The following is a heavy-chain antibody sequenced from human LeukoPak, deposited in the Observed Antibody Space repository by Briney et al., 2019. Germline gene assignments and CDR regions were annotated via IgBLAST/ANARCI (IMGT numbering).Heavy chain of an antibody. J-gene: IGHJ4*02. CDR3: ARLYSGSYHNFDY. D-gene: IGHD1-26*01. CDR1: GYTFTGYY. Sequence: ASVKVSCKASGYTFTGYYIHWVRQAPGQGLEWMGWINPYTGGTNYAQSFQDRVTMTRDTSISTAYMDLSRLRSDDTAVYYCARLYSGSYHNFDYWGQGTLVTVSS. V-gene: IGHV1-2*02. CDR2: INPYTGGT.